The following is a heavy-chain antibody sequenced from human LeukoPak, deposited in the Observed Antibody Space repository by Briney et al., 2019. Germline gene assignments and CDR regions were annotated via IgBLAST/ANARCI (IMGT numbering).Heavy chain of an antibody. CDR2: IYYSGST. Sequence: SQTLSLTCAVSGGSISSATYYWSWIRQHPGKGLEWIGYIYYSGSTYSNPSLKSRVIISVDTSKNQLSLKLSSVTAADTAVYYCARGIVATPQPLFDYWGQGTLVTVSS. V-gene: IGHV4-31*11. D-gene: IGHD5-12*01. CDR3: ARGIVATPQPLFDY. J-gene: IGHJ4*02. CDR1: GGSISSATYY.